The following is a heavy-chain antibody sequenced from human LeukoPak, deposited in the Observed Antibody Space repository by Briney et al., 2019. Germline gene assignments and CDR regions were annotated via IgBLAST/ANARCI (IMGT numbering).Heavy chain of an antibody. D-gene: IGHD2/OR15-2a*01. CDR2: IKSNIDGGGT. V-gene: IGHV3-15*01. CDR1: GFTFSSYA. Sequence: GGSLRLSCAASGFTFSSYAMSWVRQAPGKGLEWVGRIKSNIDGGGTDYAAPVRGRFTISRDDSKNTLYLQMNSLKTEDTAVYYCTTRSIGSYWGQGTLVTVSS. CDR3: TTRSIGSY. J-gene: IGHJ4*02.